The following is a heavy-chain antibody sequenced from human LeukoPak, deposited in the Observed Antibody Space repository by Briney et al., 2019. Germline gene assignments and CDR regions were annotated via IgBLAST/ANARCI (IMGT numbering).Heavy chain of an antibody. D-gene: IGHD3-10*01. CDR1: GFRFNAYA. J-gene: IGHJ4*02. V-gene: IGHV3-21*01. CDR2: ISSSSSYI. Sequence: GGSLRLSCAASGFRFNAYAMNWVRQAPGKGLEWVSSISSSSSYIYYADSVKGRFTISRDNAKNSLYLQMNSLRAEDTAVYYCARDLSYGSGSYWGQGTLVTVSS. CDR3: ARDLSYGSGSY.